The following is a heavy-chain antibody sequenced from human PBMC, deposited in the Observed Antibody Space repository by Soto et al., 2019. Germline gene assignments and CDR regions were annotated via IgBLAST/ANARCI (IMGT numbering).Heavy chain of an antibody. V-gene: IGHV1-3*01. CDR1: GSSFTAHV. D-gene: IGHD3-3*01. CDR3: VAAYDSLSDWFQLDY. J-gene: IGHJ4*02. Sequence: QVQLVQSGAEVKKPGASVTVSCKASGSSFTAHVIHWVRQAPGPGQRLDWMGWINAGNGNAKYSEKCQGKVTLTRDTSANTAYMDLRSLTSEDTAVYYCVAAYDSLSDWFQLDYWGQGTLVTVSS. CDR2: INAGNGNA.